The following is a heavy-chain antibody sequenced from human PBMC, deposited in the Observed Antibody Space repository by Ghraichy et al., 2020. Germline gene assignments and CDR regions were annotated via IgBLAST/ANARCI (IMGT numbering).Heavy chain of an antibody. V-gene: IGHV3-9*01. J-gene: IGHJ4*02. Sequence: GGSLRLSCAASGFTFDDYAMHWVRQAPGKGLEWVSGISWNGGSLGYADSVKGRFTISRDNAKNSLYLQMNSLRAEDTALYYCAKALGYYFDSSGSVDYWGQGTLVTVSS. CDR2: ISWNGGSL. CDR1: GFTFDDYA. D-gene: IGHD3-22*01. CDR3: AKALGYYFDSSGSVDY.